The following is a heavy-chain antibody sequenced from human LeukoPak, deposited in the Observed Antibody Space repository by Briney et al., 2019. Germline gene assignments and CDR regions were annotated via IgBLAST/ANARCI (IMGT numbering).Heavy chain of an antibody. J-gene: IGHJ6*02. CDR3: AREFETPAYYYYYGMDV. CDR1: GFTFSSYG. D-gene: IGHD2-2*01. V-gene: IGHV3-33*01. Sequence: GGPLRLSCAASGFTFSSYGMHWVRQAPGKGLEWVAVIWYDGSNKYYADSVKGRFTISRDNSKNTLYLQMNSLRAEDTAVYYCAREFETPAYYYYYGMDVWGQGTTVTVSS. CDR2: IWYDGSNK.